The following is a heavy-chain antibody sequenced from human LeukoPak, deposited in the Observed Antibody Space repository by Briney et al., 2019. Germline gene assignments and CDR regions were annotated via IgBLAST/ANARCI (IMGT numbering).Heavy chain of an antibody. CDR3: ARGNYCSGGSCLESACDY. D-gene: IGHD2-15*01. CDR1: GFTFSSYS. Sequence: PGGSLRLSCAASGFTFSSYSMNWVRQAPGKGLEWVSSISSSSSYIYYADSVKGRFTISRDNAKNSLYLQMNSLRAEDTAVYYCARGNYCSGGSCLESACDYWGQGTLVTVSS. J-gene: IGHJ4*02. CDR2: ISSSSSYI. V-gene: IGHV3-21*01.